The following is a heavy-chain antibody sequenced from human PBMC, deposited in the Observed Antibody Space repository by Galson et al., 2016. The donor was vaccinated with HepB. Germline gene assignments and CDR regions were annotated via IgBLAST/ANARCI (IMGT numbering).Heavy chain of an antibody. CDR3: ARSLRALDY. V-gene: IGHV3-21*01. CDR2: ISSSSNNI. Sequence: SLRLSCAASGFSFSSYSMNWVRQAPGKGLEWVSSISSSSNNIDYAESLKGRFTISRDNAQNSMYLQMNSLRAEDTAVYYCARSLRALDYWGQGTLVTVSS. CDR1: GFSFSSYS. J-gene: IGHJ4*02.